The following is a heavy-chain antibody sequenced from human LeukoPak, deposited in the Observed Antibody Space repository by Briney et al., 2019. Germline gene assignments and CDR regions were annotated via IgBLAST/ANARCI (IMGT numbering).Heavy chain of an antibody. V-gene: IGHV4-4*07. J-gene: IGHJ4*02. Sequence: SETLSLTCTVSGGSISSYYWSWIRQPAGKGLEWIGRIYTSGSTNYNPSLKSRVTMSVDTSKNQFSLKLSSVTAADTAVYYCARDSGEKTYYDFWSGYYTEYWGQGTLDTVSS. CDR2: IYTSGST. CDR3: ARDSGEKTYYDFWSGYYTEY. CDR1: GGSISSYY. D-gene: IGHD3-3*01.